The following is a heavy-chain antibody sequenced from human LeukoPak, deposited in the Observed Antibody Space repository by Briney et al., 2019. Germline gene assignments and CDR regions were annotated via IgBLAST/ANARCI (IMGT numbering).Heavy chain of an antibody. D-gene: IGHD5-24*01. Sequence: KASETLSLTCTVSGGSISSYYWSWIRQPPGKGLEWIGYIHSSGSTNYNPSLKSRVTISVDTSKNQFSLKLSSATAADTAVYYRARDSEWRWLDFDLWGRGTLVTVSS. J-gene: IGHJ2*01. CDR3: ARDSEWRWLDFDL. CDR1: GGSISSYY. CDR2: IHSSGST. V-gene: IGHV4-59*01.